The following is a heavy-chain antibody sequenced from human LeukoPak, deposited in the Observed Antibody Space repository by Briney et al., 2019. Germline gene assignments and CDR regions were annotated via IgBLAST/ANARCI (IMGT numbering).Heavy chain of an antibody. CDR3: ARDDVSGAFDI. CDR2: IYSGGST. Sequence: QPGGSLRLSCAASGFTVSSNYMSWVRQAPGKGLEWVSVIYSGGSTYYSDSVKGGFTITRHNSKNTLYLQMNSRRAEDTAVYYCARDDVSGAFDIWGQGTMVTVSS. V-gene: IGHV3-53*01. J-gene: IGHJ3*02. CDR1: GFTVSSNY.